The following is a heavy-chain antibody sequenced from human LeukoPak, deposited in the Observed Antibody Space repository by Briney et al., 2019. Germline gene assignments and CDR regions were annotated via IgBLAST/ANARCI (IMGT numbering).Heavy chain of an antibody. CDR2: IYYSGST. D-gene: IGHD2-8*01. V-gene: IGHV4-31*03. CDR3: ARGPPGGLYPGY. J-gene: IGHJ4*02. Sequence: SQTLSLTCTVSGVSIRSGGYYWNWIRQHPGKGLEWIGYIYYSGSTYYNPSLKSRVTISVDTSKNQFSLKLSSVTAADTAVYYCARGPPGGLYPGYWGQGTLVTVSS. CDR1: GVSIRSGGYY.